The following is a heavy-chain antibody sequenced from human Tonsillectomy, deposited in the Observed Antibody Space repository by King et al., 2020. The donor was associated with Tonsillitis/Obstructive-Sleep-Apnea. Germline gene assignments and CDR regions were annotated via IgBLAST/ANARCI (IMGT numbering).Heavy chain of an antibody. CDR3: ARAPGGWYFDL. CDR2: IWYDGSNK. CDR1: GFTFSGCG. V-gene: IGHV3-33*01. D-gene: IGHD2-15*01. J-gene: IGHJ2*01. Sequence: VQLVESGGGVVQPGRSLRLSCAASGFTFSGCGMHWVRQAPGKGLEWVAVIWYDGSNKYYADSVKGRFTISRDNSKNKLFLQMNSLRAEDTAVYYCARAPGGWYFDLWGRGTLVTVSS.